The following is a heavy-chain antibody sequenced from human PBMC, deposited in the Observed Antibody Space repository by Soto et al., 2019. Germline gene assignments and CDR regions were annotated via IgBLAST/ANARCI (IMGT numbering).Heavy chain of an antibody. CDR3: ARDRYSSGWYYYGMDV. Sequence: NPSETLSLTCTVSGGSISSYYWSWIRQPPGKGLEWIGYIYYSGSTNYNPSLKSRVTISVDTSKNQFSLKLSSVTAADTAVYYCARDRYSSGWYYYGMDVWGQGTTVTVSS. CDR1: GGSISSYY. J-gene: IGHJ6*02. D-gene: IGHD6-19*01. V-gene: IGHV4-59*01. CDR2: IYYSGST.